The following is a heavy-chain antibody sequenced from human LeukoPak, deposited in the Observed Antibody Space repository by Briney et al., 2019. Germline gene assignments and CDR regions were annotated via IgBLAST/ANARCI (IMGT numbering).Heavy chain of an antibody. J-gene: IGHJ4*02. Sequence: KASETLSLTCAVYGGSFSGYYWSWIRQPPGKGLEWIGEINHSGSTNYNPSLKSRVTISVDTSKNQFSLKLSSVTAADTAVYYCARGCSIYGDYYVDYWGQGTLVTVSS. CDR2: INHSGST. D-gene: IGHD4-17*01. CDR3: ARGCSIYGDYYVDY. V-gene: IGHV4-34*01. CDR1: GGSFSGYY.